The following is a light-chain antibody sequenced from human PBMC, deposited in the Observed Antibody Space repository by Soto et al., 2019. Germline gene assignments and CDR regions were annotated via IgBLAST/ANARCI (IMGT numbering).Light chain of an antibody. CDR3: QQYDNSPWE. Sequence: EIVLTQSPGTLSLSPGERATVSCRASQSVSSSYLAWYQQKPGQAPRLLIYGASSRATGIPDRFSGSGSGTDFTLTISRLEPEDFAVYYCQQYDNSPWEFGQGTKVEIK. CDR1: QSVSSSY. J-gene: IGKJ1*01. V-gene: IGKV3-20*01. CDR2: GAS.